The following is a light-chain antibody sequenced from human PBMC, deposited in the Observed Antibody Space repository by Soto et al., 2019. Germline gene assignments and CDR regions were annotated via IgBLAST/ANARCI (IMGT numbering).Light chain of an antibody. CDR3: QAYDYSLTAFV. J-gene: IGLJ3*02. CDR1: NSNLGAGYD. CDR2: GNR. Sequence: QAVVSQPPSVSGAPGQRVTISCTGNNSNLGAGYDVHWYQQLPGAAPKLVVFGNRNRPSGVPERFSGSKSGTSASLAITGLQAEDEADYYCQAYDYSLTAFVFGGGTKLTVL. V-gene: IGLV1-40*01.